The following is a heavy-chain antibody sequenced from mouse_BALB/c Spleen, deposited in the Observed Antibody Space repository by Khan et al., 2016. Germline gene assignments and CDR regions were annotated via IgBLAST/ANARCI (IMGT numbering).Heavy chain of an antibody. V-gene: IGHV2-9*02. CDR3: ARDRSPYAMDY. CDR1: GFSLTSYG. J-gene: IGHJ4*01. Sequence: QVQLKESGPGLVAPSQSLSITCTVSGFSLTSYGVHWVRQPPGKGLEWLGVIWAGGSTNDNSALMSRLSISKDNSKSQVFLKMNSLQTDDTAMYYCARDRSPYAMDYWGQGTSVTVSS. CDR2: IWAGGST.